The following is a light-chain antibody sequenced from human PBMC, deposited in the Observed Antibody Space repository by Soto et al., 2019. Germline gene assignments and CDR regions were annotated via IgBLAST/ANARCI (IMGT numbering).Light chain of an antibody. V-gene: IGLV4-69*01. Sequence: QLVLTQSPSASASLGASVKLTCTLSSGHSNYAIAWHQQQPERGPRFLIKLNSDGSHNTGDGVPDRFSGSSSGANRYLTISSLQSEDEADYYCQTWDTGIGVFGGGTKVTVL. CDR2: LNSDGSH. CDR1: SGHSNYA. J-gene: IGLJ3*02. CDR3: QTWDTGIGV.